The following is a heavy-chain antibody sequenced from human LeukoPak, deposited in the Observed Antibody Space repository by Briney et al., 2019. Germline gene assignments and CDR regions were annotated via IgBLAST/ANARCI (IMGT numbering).Heavy chain of an antibody. Sequence: ASVKVSCKASGYTFTSYAIHWVRQAPGQRLEWMGWISAGNGNTKYSQNFQGRVTTTEDTSTDTAYMELSSLRSEDTAVYYCATVGLIKPEYYDRSGYYYRRVLSPLDYWGQGTQVTVSS. CDR2: ISAGNGNT. CDR1: GYTFTSYA. CDR3: ATVGLIKPEYYDRSGYYYRRVLSPLDY. J-gene: IGHJ4*02. V-gene: IGHV1-3*01. D-gene: IGHD3-22*01.